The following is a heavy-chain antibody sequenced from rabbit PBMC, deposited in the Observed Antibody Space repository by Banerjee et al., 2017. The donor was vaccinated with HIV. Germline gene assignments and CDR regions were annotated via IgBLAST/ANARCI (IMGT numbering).Heavy chain of an antibody. V-gene: IGHV1S43*01. Sequence: QSLEESGGGLVKPGGTLTLTCKASGIDFSSYYYMCWVRQAPGKGLELIACIYTSSGSTWYASWVNGRFTISKASSTTVTLQMTSLTAADTATYFCTREGDLWGQGTLVTVS. CDR2: IYTSSGST. CDR3: TREGDL. J-gene: IGHJ3*01. CDR1: GIDFSSYYY.